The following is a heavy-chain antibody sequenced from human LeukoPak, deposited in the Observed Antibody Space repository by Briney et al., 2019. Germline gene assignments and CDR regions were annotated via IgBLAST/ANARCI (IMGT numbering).Heavy chain of an antibody. V-gene: IGHV4-59*01. CDR3: ARVGDGNFDY. Sequence: PSETLSLTCTVSNGSISSYYWSWIRQPPGKGLEWIGYIYYSGNTNKNPSLKSRLIISVDTSKNQFSLKLSSVTAADTAVYYCARVGDGNFDYWGQGTLVTVSS. CDR1: NGSISSYY. J-gene: IGHJ4*02. CDR2: IYYSGNT.